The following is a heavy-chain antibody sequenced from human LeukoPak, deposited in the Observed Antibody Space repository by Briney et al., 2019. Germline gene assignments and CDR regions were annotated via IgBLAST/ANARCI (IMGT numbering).Heavy chain of an antibody. CDR3: ARHEDRNWYFDH. CDR2: IYYSGST. CDR1: GGSISSHY. D-gene: IGHD1-1*01. Sequence: PSETLSLTCTVSGGSISSHYWSWIRQPPGKGLEWIGTIYYSGSTYYNPSLKSRVTISVDTSKNQFSLKLSSVTAPDTAVYYCARHEDRNWYFDHWGQGTLVTVSS. J-gene: IGHJ4*02. V-gene: IGHV4-59*04.